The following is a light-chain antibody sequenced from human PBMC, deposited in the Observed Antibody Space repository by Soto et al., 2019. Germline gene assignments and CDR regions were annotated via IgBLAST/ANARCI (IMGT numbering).Light chain of an antibody. CDR3: QQYDTSPLT. CDR2: GAS. Sequence: EIVLTQSPGTLSLSPGERATLSCRASQRVSSSYLAWYQQKPGQAPRLLIYGASSRATGIPDRFSGSGSGTDFTLTISSLQPDDFATYYCQQYDTSPLTFGGGTRGIS. CDR1: QRVSSSY. J-gene: IGKJ4*01. V-gene: IGKV3-20*01.